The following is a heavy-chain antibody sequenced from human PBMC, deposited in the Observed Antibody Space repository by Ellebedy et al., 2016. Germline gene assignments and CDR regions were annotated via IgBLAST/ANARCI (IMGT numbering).Heavy chain of an antibody. J-gene: IGHJ6*02. Sequence: GSLRLXXTVSGGSISGYYWSWVRQPPGKGLEWIGYVYYSGTPNYNPSLKSRVTISLDRSNNQFALKLTSVTAADTAGYYCARGYCSGGRCYAYGMDVWGQGTTVTVSS. D-gene: IGHD2-15*01. V-gene: IGHV4-59*01. CDR2: VYYSGTP. CDR1: GGSISGYY. CDR3: ARGYCSGGRCYAYGMDV.